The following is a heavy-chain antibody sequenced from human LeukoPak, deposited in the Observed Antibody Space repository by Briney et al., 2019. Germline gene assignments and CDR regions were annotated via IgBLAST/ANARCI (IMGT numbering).Heavy chain of an antibody. CDR1: GYRFTSYW. J-gene: IGHJ4*02. D-gene: IGHD3-9*01. CDR3: ARPSLRYFDWLLPADYYFDY. CDR2: IYPGDSDT. Sequence: GESLKISCKGSGYRFTSYWIGWVRQMPGKGLEWMGIIYPGDSDTRYSPSFQGQVTISADKSISTAYLQWSSLKASDTAMYYCARPSLRYFDWLLPADYYFDYWGQGTLVTVSS. V-gene: IGHV5-51*01.